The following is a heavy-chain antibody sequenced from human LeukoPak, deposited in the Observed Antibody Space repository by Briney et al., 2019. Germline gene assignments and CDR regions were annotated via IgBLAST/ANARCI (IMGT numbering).Heavy chain of an antibody. CDR2: ISSRSNYI. CDR1: GFTFSSHS. J-gene: IGHJ3*02. V-gene: IGHV3-21*01. Sequence: GGSLRLSCAASGFTFSSHSMNWVRQAPGKGLEWVSCISSRSNYIYYADSVRGRFTISRDNAKNSLYLQMNSLRAEDTAVYYCARDRGYSYGNDAFDIWGQGTMVTVSS. CDR3: ARDRGYSYGNDAFDI. D-gene: IGHD5-18*01.